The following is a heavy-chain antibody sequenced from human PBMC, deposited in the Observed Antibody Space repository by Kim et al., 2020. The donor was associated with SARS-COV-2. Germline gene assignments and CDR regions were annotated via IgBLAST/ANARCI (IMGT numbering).Heavy chain of an antibody. Sequence: GGSLRLSCAASGFTFSSYWMSWVRQAPGKGLEWVANIKQDGSEKYYVDSVKGRFTISRDNAKNSLYLQMNSLRAEDTAVNYCARGGVVVVAARSSPAFDIWGQGTMVTVSS. CDR3: ARGGVVVVAARSSPAFDI. CDR2: IKQDGSEK. V-gene: IGHV3-7*03. CDR1: GFTFSSYW. J-gene: IGHJ3*02. D-gene: IGHD2-15*01.